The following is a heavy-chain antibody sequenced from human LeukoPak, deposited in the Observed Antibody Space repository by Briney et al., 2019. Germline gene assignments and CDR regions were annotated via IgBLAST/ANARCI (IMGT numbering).Heavy chain of an antibody. CDR2: IKSKTDGETT. D-gene: IGHD3-10*01. V-gene: IGHV3-15*01. CDR1: GFTFTNAW. CDR3: TTDLGTYYHGSQRLIPIDY. Sequence: GGPLRLTCVDSGFTFTNAWISWVRQAPGKGLEWIGRIKSKTDGETTNYAEPVRGRFTISRDDSKSAVYLQMNSLKIEDTAVYYCTTDLGTYYHGSQRLIPIDYWGQGTLVTVSS. J-gene: IGHJ4*02.